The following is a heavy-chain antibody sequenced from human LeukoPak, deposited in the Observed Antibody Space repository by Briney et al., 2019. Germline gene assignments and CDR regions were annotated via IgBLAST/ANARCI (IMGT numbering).Heavy chain of an antibody. CDR3: AREGPYCSSTSCYGGFDY. Sequence: ASVKVSCKASGYTFTSHYIHWVRQAPGQGLEWMGIINPSGGSTNYAQKFQGRVTVTRDTSTSTVYMELSNLRSEDTAVYYCAREGPYCSSTSCYGGFDYWGQGTLVTVSS. CDR2: INPSGGST. CDR1: GYTFTSHY. D-gene: IGHD2-2*01. V-gene: IGHV1-46*01. J-gene: IGHJ4*02.